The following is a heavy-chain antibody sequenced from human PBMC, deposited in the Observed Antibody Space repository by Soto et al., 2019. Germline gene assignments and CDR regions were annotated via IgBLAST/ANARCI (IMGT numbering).Heavy chain of an antibody. V-gene: IGHV4-31*03. CDR2: IYYSGST. D-gene: IGHD1-1*01. CDR1: GGSISSGGYY. J-gene: IGHJ4*02. Sequence: QVQLQESGPGLVKPSQTLSLTCTVSGGSISSGGYYWSWIRQHPGKGLAWIGYIYYSGSTYYNPSLKSRVTISVDPSKNQCSLKLSSVTAADTAVYYCARWPQLEPRFDYWGQGTLVTVSS. CDR3: ARWPQLEPRFDY.